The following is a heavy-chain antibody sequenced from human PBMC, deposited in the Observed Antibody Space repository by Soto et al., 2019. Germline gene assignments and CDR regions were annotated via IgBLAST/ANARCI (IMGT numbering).Heavy chain of an antibody. CDR3: ARGLRGYSGYGYDSSGYYYDY. CDR1: GGSFSGYY. Sequence: SETLSLTCAVYGGSFSGYYWSWIRQPPGKGLEWIGEINHSGSTNYNPSLKSRVTISVDTSKNQFSLKLSSVTAADTAVYYCARGLRGYSGYGYDSSGYYYDYWGQGTLVTVSS. J-gene: IGHJ4*02. V-gene: IGHV4-34*01. D-gene: IGHD3-22*01. CDR2: INHSGST.